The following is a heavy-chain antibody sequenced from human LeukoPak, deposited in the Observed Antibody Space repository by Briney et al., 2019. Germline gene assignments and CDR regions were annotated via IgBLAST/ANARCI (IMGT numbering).Heavy chain of an antibody. CDR1: GGTFSSYA. CDR3: ARVSLVATIRGYWFDP. V-gene: IGHV1-69*05. D-gene: IGHD5-12*01. J-gene: IGHJ5*02. CDR2: ITPIFGTA. Sequence: ASVKVSCKASGGTFSSYAISWVRQAPGQGLEWIGGITPIFGTANYVQKFQGRVTITTDESTSTAYMELSSLRSEDTAVYYCARVSLVATIRGYWFDPWGQGTLVTVSS.